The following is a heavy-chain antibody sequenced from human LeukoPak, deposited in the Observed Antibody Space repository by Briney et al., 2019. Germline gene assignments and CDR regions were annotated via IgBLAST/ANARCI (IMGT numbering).Heavy chain of an antibody. D-gene: IGHD2-15*01. V-gene: IGHV1-69*01. J-gene: IGHJ4*02. Sequence: SVKVSFKASGGTFIIYAISWVRQAPGQGLEWMGGIIPIFGTANYAQKFQGRDTITADESTSTAYMELSSLRSEDTAVYYCARGGYSGYDSWSCSGGSCYSADYWGQGTLVTVSS. CDR3: ARGGYSGYDSWSCSGGSCYSADY. CDR1: GGTFIIYA. CDR2: IIPIFGTA.